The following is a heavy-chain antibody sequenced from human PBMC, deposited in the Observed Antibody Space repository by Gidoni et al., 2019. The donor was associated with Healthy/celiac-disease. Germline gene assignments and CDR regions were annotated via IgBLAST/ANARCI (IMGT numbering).Heavy chain of an antibody. Sequence: QVQLVQSGAEVKKPGASVKVSCKASGYTVTSYAMHWVRQAPGQRLEWMGWINAGNGNTKYSQKFQGRVTITRDTSASTAYMELSSLRSEDTAVYYCARDGSGRQNYYFDYWGQGTLVTVSS. CDR1: GYTVTSYA. D-gene: IGHD3-10*01. CDR3: ARDGSGRQNYYFDY. J-gene: IGHJ4*02. CDR2: INAGNGNT. V-gene: IGHV1-3*01.